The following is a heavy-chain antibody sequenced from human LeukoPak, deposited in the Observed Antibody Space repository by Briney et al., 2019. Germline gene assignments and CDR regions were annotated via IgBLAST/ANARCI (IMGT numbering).Heavy chain of an antibody. CDR2: IYYSGRT. J-gene: IGHJ3*02. V-gene: IGHV4-59*08. D-gene: IGHD1-26*01. CDR3: ARHPPSYAFDI. CDR1: GGSISTNY. Sequence: ASETLSLTCTVFGGSISTNYWSWIRQPPGKGLEWIGYIYYSGRTNYNPSLKSRVTISIDTSKNQFSLKLSSVTAADTAVYYCARHPPSYAFDIWGQGTMVTVSS.